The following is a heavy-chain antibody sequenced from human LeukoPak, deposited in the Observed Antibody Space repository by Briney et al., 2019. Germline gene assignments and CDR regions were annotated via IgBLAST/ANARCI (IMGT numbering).Heavy chain of an antibody. J-gene: IGHJ4*02. Sequence: ASVTVSCMASGYTFTSYGISWVRQAPGQGREWMGWISAYNGNTNYAQKLQGRVTMTTDTSTSTAYMELRSLRSGDTAVYYCARHYDSSGYYENYFDYWGQGTLVTVSS. CDR3: ARHYDSSGYYENYFDY. V-gene: IGHV1-18*01. CDR2: ISAYNGNT. D-gene: IGHD3-22*01. CDR1: GYTFTSYG.